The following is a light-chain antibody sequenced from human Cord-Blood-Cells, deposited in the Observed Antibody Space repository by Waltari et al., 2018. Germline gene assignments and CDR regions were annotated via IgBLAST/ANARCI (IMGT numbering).Light chain of an antibody. CDR3: CSYAGSYTNWV. J-gene: IGLJ3*02. Sequence: ALTQPRSVSGSPGQSVTISCTGTSSDVGGYNYVSWYQQHPGKAPKLMIYDVSKRPSGVPDRFSGSKSGNTASLTISGLQAEDEADYYCCSYAGSYTNWVFGGGTKLTVL. V-gene: IGLV2-11*01. CDR1: SSDVGGYNY. CDR2: DVS.